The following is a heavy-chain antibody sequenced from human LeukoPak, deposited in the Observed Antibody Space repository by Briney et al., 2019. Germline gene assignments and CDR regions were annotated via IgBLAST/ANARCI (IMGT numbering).Heavy chain of an antibody. J-gene: IGHJ5*02. CDR3: ERDKGSHPYNWFDP. V-gene: IGHV3-33*01. Sequence: PGGSQRLSCAASGFTFNNYAMHWVRQAPAKGLEWETTIWYDGSTKYYGDYVKGRFTISSDNSKTTLYLQMNNLRAEDTAVSYCERDKGSHPYNWFDPWGQGTLVTVSS. CDR2: IWYDGSTK. CDR1: GFTFNNYA. D-gene: IGHD1-26*01.